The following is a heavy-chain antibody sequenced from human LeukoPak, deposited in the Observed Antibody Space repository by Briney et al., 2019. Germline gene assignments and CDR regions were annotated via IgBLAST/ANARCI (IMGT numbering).Heavy chain of an antibody. V-gene: IGHV3-23*01. CDR1: GFTFSSYA. CDR2: ISGSGGST. J-gene: IGHJ4*02. CDR3: AKRYCSSTSCYTDY. D-gene: IGHD2-2*02. Sequence: GGFLRLSCAASGFTFSSYAMSWVRQAPGKGLEWVSAISGSGGSTYYADSVKGRFTISRDNSKNTLYLQMNSLRAEDTAVYYCAKRYCSSTSCYTDYWGQGTLVTVSS.